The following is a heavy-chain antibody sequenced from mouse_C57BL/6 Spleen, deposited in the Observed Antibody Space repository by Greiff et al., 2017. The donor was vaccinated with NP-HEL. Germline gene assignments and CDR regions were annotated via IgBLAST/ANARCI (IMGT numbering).Heavy chain of an antibody. D-gene: IGHD4-1*01. Sequence: EVKLVESEGGLVQPGSSMKLSCTASGFTFSDYYMAWVRQVPEKGLEWVANINYDGSSTYYLDSLKSRFIISRDNAKNILYLQMSSLKSEDTATYYCARGLGPYYFDYWGQGTTLTVSS. CDR1: GFTFSDYY. J-gene: IGHJ2*01. V-gene: IGHV5-16*01. CDR2: INYDGSST. CDR3: ARGLGPYYFDY.